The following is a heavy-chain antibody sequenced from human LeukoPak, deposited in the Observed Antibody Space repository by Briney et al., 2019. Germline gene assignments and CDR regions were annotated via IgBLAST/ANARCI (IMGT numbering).Heavy chain of an antibody. J-gene: IGHJ4*02. V-gene: IGHV4-34*01. CDR3: ARGITARPGGGY. D-gene: IGHD6-6*01. Sequence: SETLSLTCGVYGGSFSGYYWSWIRQPPGKGLEWIGETNESGNTNYNPSLKSRVTISVDTSKNQFSLKLSSVTAADTAVYYCARGITARPGGGYWGQGTLVTVSS. CDR2: TNESGNT. CDR1: GGSFSGYY.